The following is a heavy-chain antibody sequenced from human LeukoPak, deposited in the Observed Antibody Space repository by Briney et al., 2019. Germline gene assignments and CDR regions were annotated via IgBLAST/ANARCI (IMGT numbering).Heavy chain of an antibody. V-gene: IGHV4-39*07. CDR1: GDSFSSTNYY. D-gene: IGHD3-10*01. J-gene: IGHJ6*03. CDR3: ATLRYYYGSGSSYYYYYMDV. CDR2: IYYSGST. Sequence: SETLSLTCTVSGDSFSSTNYYWGWIRQPPGKGLEWIGSIYYSGSTYYNPSLESRVTISVDTSKNQFSLKLSSVTAADTAVYYCATLRYYYGSGSSYYYYYMDVWGKGTTVTVSS.